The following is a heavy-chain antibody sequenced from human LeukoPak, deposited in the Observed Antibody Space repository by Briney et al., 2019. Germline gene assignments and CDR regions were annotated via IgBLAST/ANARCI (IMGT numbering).Heavy chain of an antibody. J-gene: IGHJ4*02. V-gene: IGHV4-34*01. CDR1: GGSFSTYY. D-gene: IGHD3-22*01. CDR3: ARAAIPDYYDSSFYYIGY. Sequence: SETLSLTCAVYGGSFSTYYWSWIRQPPGKGLEWIGEINHSGSTNYNPSLKSRVTISVDTSKNQFSLKLSSVAAADTAVYYCARAAIPDYYDSSFYYIGYWGQGTLVTVSS. CDR2: INHSGST.